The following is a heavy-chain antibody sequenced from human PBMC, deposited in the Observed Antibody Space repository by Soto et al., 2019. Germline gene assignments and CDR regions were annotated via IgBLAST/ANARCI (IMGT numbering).Heavy chain of an antibody. CDR1: GYTFTSCY. CDR3: ARTLISAGSDY. J-gene: IGHJ4*02. D-gene: IGHD6-13*01. Sequence: QVQLVQSGAEVKKPGASVKVSCKASGYTFTSCYMHWVRQAPGQGLEWMGIISPSGDTTNYAQKFQGRVTITRDTPTSTVYKEMSSLRSEDTAMYYCARTLISAGSDYWGQATLVTVSS. CDR2: ISPSGDTT. V-gene: IGHV1-46*03.